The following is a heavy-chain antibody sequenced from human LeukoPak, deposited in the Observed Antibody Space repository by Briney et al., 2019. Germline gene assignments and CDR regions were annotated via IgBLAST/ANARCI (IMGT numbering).Heavy chain of an antibody. J-gene: IGHJ4*02. V-gene: IGHV3-23*01. CDR3: AKDLYYGSGSKFDD. CDR2: ISGSGTST. Sequence: GGTLRLSCAASGFTFSTYAMGWVRQAPGKGLEWVSFISGSGTSTYYADSVKGRFTISRDNSKNTLSLQMNSLRVEDTAVYYCAKDLYYGSGSKFDDWGQGTLVTVSS. D-gene: IGHD3-10*01. CDR1: GFTFSTYA.